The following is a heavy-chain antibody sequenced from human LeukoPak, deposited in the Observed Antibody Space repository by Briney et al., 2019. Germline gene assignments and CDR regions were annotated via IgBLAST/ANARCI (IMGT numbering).Heavy chain of an antibody. CDR3: AREYYYDSSGYYSPEDY. J-gene: IGHJ4*02. V-gene: IGHV3-21*01. CDR1: GFTFSSYS. Sequence: GGSLRLSCAASGFTFSSYSMNWVRQAPGKGLEWVSSISSSSSYIYYADSVKGRFTISRVNAKNSLYLQMNSLRAEDTAVYYCAREYYYDSSGYYSPEDYWGQGTLVTVSS. CDR2: ISSSSSYI. D-gene: IGHD3-22*01.